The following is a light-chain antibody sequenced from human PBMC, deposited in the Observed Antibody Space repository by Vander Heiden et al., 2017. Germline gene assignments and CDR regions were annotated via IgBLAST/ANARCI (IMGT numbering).Light chain of an antibody. J-gene: IGLJ2*01. CDR2: QDS. CDR1: KLGDKY. CDR3: QAWDSSTQVG. V-gene: IGLV3-1*01. Sequence: SYELTQPPSVSVSPGQTASITCSGDKLGDKYACWYQQKPGQSPVRVIYQDSKRPSGIPERFSGSNSGNTATLTISGTQAMDEADYYCQAWDSSTQVGCGGVTKLT.